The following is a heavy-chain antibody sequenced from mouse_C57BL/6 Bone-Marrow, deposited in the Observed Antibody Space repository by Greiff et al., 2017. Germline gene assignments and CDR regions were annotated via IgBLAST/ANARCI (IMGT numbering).Heavy chain of an antibody. D-gene: IGHD3-2*02. J-gene: IGHJ4*01. CDR3: ARRVDSSGPMDY. Sequence: EVMLVESGGGLVQPGGSLKLSCAASGFTFSDYYMYWVRQTPEKRLEWVAYISNGGGSTYYPDTVKGRFTISRDNAKNTLYLQMSRLKSEDTAMYYCARRVDSSGPMDYWGQGTSVTVSS. CDR1: GFTFSDYY. CDR2: ISNGGGST. V-gene: IGHV5-12*01.